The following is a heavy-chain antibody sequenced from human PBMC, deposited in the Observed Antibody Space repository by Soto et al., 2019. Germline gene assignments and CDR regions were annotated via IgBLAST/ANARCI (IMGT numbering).Heavy chain of an antibody. CDR2: IIPILGIA. CDR1: GGTFSRYT. D-gene: IGHD2-15*01. CDR3: ARDHGSGNPIFQH. V-gene: IGHV1-69*04. Sequence: SVKVSCKASGGTFSRYTISWVRQAPGQGLEWMGRIIPILGIANYAQKFQGRVTITADKSTSTAYMELSSLRSEDTAVYYCARDHGSGNPIFQHWGQGTLVTVSS. J-gene: IGHJ1*01.